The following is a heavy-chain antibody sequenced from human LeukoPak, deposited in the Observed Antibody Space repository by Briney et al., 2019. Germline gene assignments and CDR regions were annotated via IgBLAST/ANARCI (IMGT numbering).Heavy chain of an antibody. CDR3: TRGTHTAMVFDY. J-gene: IGHJ4*02. CDR2: IYYSGST. V-gene: IGHV4-39*07. D-gene: IGHD5-18*01. CDR1: GGSISSSSYY. Sequence: PSETLSLTCTVSGGSISSSSYYWGWIRQPPGKGLEWIGSIYYSGSTYYNPSLKSRVTISVDTSKNQFSLKLSSVTAADTAVYCCTRGTHTAMVFDYWGQGTLVTVSS.